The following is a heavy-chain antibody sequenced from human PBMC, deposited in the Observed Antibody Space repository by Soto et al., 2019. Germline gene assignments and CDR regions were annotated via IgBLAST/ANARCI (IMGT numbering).Heavy chain of an antibody. J-gene: IGHJ5*02. V-gene: IGHV1-46*01. D-gene: IGHD3-22*01. CDR1: GYTFTSYY. CDR3: ARDPXKTYDSSGYYSGGWFDP. Sequence: ASVKVSCKASGYTFTSYYMHWVRQAPGQGLEWMGIINPSGGSTSYAQKFQGRVTMTRDTSTSTVYMELSSLRSEDTAVYYCARDPXKTYDSSGYYSGGWFDPWGQGTLVTVSS. CDR2: INPSGGST.